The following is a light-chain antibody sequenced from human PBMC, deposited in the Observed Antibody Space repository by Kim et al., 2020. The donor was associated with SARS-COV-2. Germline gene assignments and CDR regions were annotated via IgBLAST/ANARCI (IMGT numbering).Light chain of an antibody. Sequence: EVVLTQFPATLSLSPGERATLSCRASQRVSSTYVAWYQQKPGQAPRLLIYGASNRATRIPDRFSGSGSGTDFTLTIATVKPEDVAVYYCQHYGNSVFTVGGGTKVDI. J-gene: IGKJ4*01. CDR3: QHYGNSVFT. CDR2: GAS. CDR1: QRVSSTY. V-gene: IGKV3-20*01.